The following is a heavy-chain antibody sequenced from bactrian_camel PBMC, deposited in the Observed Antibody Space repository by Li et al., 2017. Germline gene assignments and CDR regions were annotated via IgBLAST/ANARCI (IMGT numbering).Heavy chain of an antibody. CDR3: AAAWTHWRGNCPGGFTSSSYND. V-gene: IGHV3S9*01. CDR2: IDSDGPV. CDR1: GYTYRTYS. J-gene: IGHJ4*01. Sequence: HVQLVESGGGSVQAGGSLRLSCKVSGYTYRTYSLAWFRQAPGKAREGVAAIDSDGPVTYDDSVKGRFAISHDNEENILYLQMNSLKPEDTAMYYCAAAWTHWRGNCPGGFTSSSYNDWGQGTQVTVS. D-gene: IGHD1*01.